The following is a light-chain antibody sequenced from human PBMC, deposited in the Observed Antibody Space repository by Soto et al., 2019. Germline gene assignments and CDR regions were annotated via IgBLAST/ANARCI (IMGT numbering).Light chain of an antibody. V-gene: IGKV3-15*01. CDR1: QSVDSN. CDR2: GAS. J-gene: IGKJ4*01. Sequence: EIVMTQSPATLSVSPGERATLSCRASQSVDSNLAWYQQKPGQAPRLLIYGASTRATGIPARFSGSGSGTEFSLTISSLQSEDFVVYYCQQDNNWPLAFGGGAKVEIK. CDR3: QQDNNWPLA.